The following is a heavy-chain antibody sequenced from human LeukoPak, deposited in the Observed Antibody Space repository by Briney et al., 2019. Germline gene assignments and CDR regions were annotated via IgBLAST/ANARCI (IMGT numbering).Heavy chain of an antibody. CDR1: GYIFTSYW. J-gene: IGHJ6*02. CDR3: ARHVSYYDSSGYYSYYYYYGMDV. CDR2: IYPGDSDT. Sequence: GESLQISCMGSGYIFTSYWIGWVRQLPGKGLEWMGIIYPGDSDTRYSPSFQGQVTISADKSISTAYLQWSSLKASDTAMYYCARHVSYYDSSGYYSYYYYYGMDVWGQGTTVTVSS. D-gene: IGHD3-22*01. V-gene: IGHV5-51*01.